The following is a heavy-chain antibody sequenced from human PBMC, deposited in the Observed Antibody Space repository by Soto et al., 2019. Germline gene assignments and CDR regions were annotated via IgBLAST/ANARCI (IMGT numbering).Heavy chain of an antibody. CDR2: IIPIFGTA. J-gene: IGHJ5*02. CDR1: GGTFSSYA. CDR3: ARSGGVVVPAAESPGWFDP. D-gene: IGHD2-2*01. V-gene: IGHV1-69*13. Sequence: SVKVSCKASGGTFSSYAISWVRQAPGQGLEWMGGIIPIFGTANYAQKFQGRVTITADESTSTAYMELSSLRSEDTAVYYCARSGGVVVPAAESPGWFDPWGQGTLVTVSS.